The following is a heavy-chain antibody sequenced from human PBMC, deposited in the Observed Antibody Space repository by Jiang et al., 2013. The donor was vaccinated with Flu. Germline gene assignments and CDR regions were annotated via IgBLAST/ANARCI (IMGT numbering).Heavy chain of an antibody. CDR3: ARDYSRGLDV. V-gene: IGHV7-4-1*02. Sequence: QSGSELKKPGASVNISCKASGYTFNNYAMNWVRQAPGQGLQWMGWINTNTGNPTYAQDFAGRFVFSLDTSVSTTYLQISSLKAEDTAVYYCARDYSRGLDVWAQGTTVTVSS. CDR2: INTNTGNP. J-gene: IGHJ6*02. D-gene: IGHD2-15*01. CDR1: GYTFNNYA.